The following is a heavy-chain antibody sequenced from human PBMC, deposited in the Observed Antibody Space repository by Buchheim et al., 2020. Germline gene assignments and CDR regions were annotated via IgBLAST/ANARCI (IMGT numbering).Heavy chain of an antibody. V-gene: IGHV3-48*02. CDR2: INSVSSTM. J-gene: IGHJ4*02. CDR3: ARDRSSLIDY. D-gene: IGHD2-2*01. Sequence: EVQLVESGGGFVQPGGSLRLSCAASGFTFSSYSMNWVRQAPGKGLEWISYINSVSSTMHYADSVKGRFTVSRDNVQKSLYLQMKSLRDEDTAVYYCARDRSSLIDYWGQGTL. CDR1: GFTFSSYS.